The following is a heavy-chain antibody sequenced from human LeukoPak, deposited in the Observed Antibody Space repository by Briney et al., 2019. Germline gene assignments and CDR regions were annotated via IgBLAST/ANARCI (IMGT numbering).Heavy chain of an antibody. Sequence: GGSLRLSCAASGFTFDDYAMHWVRHAPGKGLEWVSGINWNSGSIGYADSVKGRFTISRDNAKNSLYLEMNSLRAEDTALYYCAKDRGILRDAFDMWGQGTMVTVSS. V-gene: IGHV3-9*01. CDR2: INWNSGSI. D-gene: IGHD2-15*01. CDR1: GFTFDDYA. CDR3: AKDRGILRDAFDM. J-gene: IGHJ3*02.